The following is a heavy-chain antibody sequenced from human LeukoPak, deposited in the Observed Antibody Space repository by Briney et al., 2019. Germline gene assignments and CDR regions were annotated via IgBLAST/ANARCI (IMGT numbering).Heavy chain of an antibody. V-gene: IGHV3-13*01. CDR1: GFTFSDYD. J-gene: IGHJ4*02. D-gene: IGHD1-1*01. Sequence: GGSLRLSCAASGFTFSDYDMHWVRQATGKGLEWVSAIGTAGDTYYTGSVEGRFTISRENAKNSLYLQMNSLRAGDTAVYYCARVAKERVGGVYYFAYWGQGTLVTVSS. CDR2: IGTAGDT. CDR3: ARVAKERVGGVYYFAY.